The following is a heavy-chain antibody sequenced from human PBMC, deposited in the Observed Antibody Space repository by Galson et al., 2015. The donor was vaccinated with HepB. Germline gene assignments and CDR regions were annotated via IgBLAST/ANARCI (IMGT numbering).Heavy chain of an antibody. Sequence: SLRLSCAASTFIFSTYSMNWVRQAPGKGLEWVSYISSSSTTIYYADSVKGRFTISRDNAKNSLYLQMNSLRAEDTAVYYCTRDPARVVPAALDLYYYYGMDVWGQGTTVTVSS. D-gene: IGHD2-2*01. CDR3: TRDPARVVPAALDLYYYYGMDV. J-gene: IGHJ6*02. V-gene: IGHV3-48*04. CDR2: ISSSSTTI. CDR1: TFIFSTYS.